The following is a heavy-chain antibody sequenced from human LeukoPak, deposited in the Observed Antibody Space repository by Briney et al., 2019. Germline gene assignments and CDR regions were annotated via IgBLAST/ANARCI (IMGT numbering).Heavy chain of an antibody. J-gene: IGHJ4*02. CDR2: ISGSGAAT. Sequence: PGGSLRLSCATSGFTFSSYAMSWVRQAPGKGLEWVSAISGSGAATYYADSVKVRFTISRDNSKNILYLQMNSLRAEDTAIYYCAKTGNNNEGSFDFWGQGTLVTVSS. CDR3: AKTGNNNEGSFDF. V-gene: IGHV3-23*01. CDR1: GFTFSSYA. D-gene: IGHD1/OR15-1a*01.